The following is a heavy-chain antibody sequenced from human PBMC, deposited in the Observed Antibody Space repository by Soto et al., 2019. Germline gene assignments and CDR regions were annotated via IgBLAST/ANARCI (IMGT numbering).Heavy chain of an antibody. J-gene: IGHJ4*02. Sequence: NPSETLSLTCSVSGGSIRSGGYSWNWIRQHPGRGLEWIGYIYDSGNTLYNPSLKSRLIISVDTSKNQFSLKLRSVTAADTAVYYCARSLINWNYFSDWGQGALVTVSS. V-gene: IGHV4-31*03. D-gene: IGHD1-7*01. CDR1: GGSIRSGGYS. CDR3: ARSLINWNYFSD. CDR2: IYDSGNT.